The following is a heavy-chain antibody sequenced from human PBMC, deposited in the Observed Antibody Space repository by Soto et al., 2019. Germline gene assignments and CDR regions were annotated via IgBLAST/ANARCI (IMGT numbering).Heavy chain of an antibody. D-gene: IGHD5-12*01. CDR3: ASRGRDGYNYLGYYYYYGMDV. V-gene: IGHV4-34*01. CDR2: INHSGST. J-gene: IGHJ6*02. CDR1: GGSFSGYY. Sequence: QVQLQQWGAGLLKPSETLSLTCAVYGGSFSGYYWSWIRQPPGKGLEWIGEINHSGSTNYNPSLKSRVTISVATSKTQFSLKLSSVTAADTAVYYCASRGRDGYNYLGYYYYYGMDVWGQGTTVTVSS.